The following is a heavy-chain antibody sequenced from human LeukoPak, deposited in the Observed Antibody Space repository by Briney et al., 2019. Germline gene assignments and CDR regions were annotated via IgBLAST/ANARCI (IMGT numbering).Heavy chain of an antibody. J-gene: IGHJ6*02. V-gene: IGHV1-2*02. Sequence: GASVKVSCKSSGYTFTGYYMHWVRQAPGQGLEWMGWINPNSGGTNYSQKFQGRVTMTRDTSISTAYMELSRLRSDDTAVYYCARVGYDFWSGYYEGPYYYYYGMDVWGQGTTVTVSS. D-gene: IGHD3-3*01. CDR3: ARVGYDFWSGYYEGPYYYYYGMDV. CDR2: INPNSGGT. CDR1: GYTFTGYY.